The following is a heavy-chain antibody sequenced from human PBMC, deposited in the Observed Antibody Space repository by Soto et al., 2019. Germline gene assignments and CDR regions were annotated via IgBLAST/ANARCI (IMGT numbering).Heavy chain of an antibody. CDR2: ISSSSSYT. CDR3: ARGSHCSSTSCYGIPGHPPLPDY. CDR1: GFTFSDYY. Sequence: GGSLRLSCAASGFTFSDYYMSWIRQAPGKGLEWVSYISSSSSYTNYADSVKGRFTISRDNAKNSLYLQMNSLRAEDTAVYYCARGSHCSSTSCYGIPGHPPLPDYWGQGTLVTVSS. D-gene: IGHD2-2*01. V-gene: IGHV3-11*06. J-gene: IGHJ4*02.